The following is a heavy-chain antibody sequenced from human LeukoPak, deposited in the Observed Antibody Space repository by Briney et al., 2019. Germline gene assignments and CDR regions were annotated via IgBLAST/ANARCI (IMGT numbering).Heavy chain of an antibody. Sequence: GASVKVSCKTSGYTFTNYYVHWVRQAPGQGLEWMGYIIPDSGGADYDQRFQGRVTMTRDKSISTVYMELSSLGSDDTAVYYCSTEDKYCGGANCGKYWGQGTLVTVSS. J-gene: IGHJ4*02. D-gene: IGHD2-21*01. V-gene: IGHV1-2*02. CDR2: IIPDSGGA. CDR1: GYTFTNYY. CDR3: STEDKYCGGANCGKY.